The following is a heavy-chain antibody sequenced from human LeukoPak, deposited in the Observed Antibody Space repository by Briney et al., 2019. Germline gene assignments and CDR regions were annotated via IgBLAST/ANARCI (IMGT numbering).Heavy chain of an antibody. Sequence: PSETLSLTCTVSGYSISSGYYWGWTRQPPGKGLEWIGSIYHSGSTYYNPSLKSRVTISVDTSKNQFSLNLTSVTAADTAVYYCARFTPQGYGWGGYNRFDPWGQGTLVTVSS. D-gene: IGHD3-16*01. CDR1: GYSISSGYY. V-gene: IGHV4-38-2*02. CDR2: IYHSGST. J-gene: IGHJ5*02. CDR3: ARFTPQGYGWGGYNRFDP.